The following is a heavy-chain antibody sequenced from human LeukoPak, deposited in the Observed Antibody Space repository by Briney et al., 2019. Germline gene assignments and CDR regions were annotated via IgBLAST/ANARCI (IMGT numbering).Heavy chain of an antibody. CDR1: GYTFTGYY. D-gene: IGHD6-13*01. CDR2: INPNSGGT. V-gene: IGHV1-2*02. J-gene: IGHJ6*02. CDR3: ARDLVPHYSSSYYYGMDV. Sequence: ASVKVSCKASGYTFTGYYMHWVRQAPGQGLEWMGWINPNSGGTNYAQKFQGRVTMTRDTSISTAYMELSRLRSDDTAVYYCARDLVPHYSSSYYYGMDVWGQGTTVTVSS.